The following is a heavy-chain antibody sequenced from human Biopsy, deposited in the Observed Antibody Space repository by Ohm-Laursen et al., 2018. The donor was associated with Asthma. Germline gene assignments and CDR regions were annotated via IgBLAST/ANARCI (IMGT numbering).Heavy chain of an antibody. V-gene: IGHV1-69*01. J-gene: IGHJ6*02. Sequence: GSSVKVSCNVSGGMFGNYAISWVRQAPRQGLEWMGGLIPVLGTADYAPMFEGRVTITADESTSTAYLELTSLRFEDTAVYYCARGYSGTDRIVYYYSGMEVWGQGTTVTVSS. D-gene: IGHD5-12*01. CDR1: GGMFGNYA. CDR2: LIPVLGTA. CDR3: ARGYSGTDRIVYYYSGMEV.